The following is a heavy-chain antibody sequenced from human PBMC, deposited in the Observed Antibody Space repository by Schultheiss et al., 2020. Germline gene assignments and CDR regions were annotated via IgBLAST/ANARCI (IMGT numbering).Heavy chain of an antibody. D-gene: IGHD6-13*01. CDR3: TRGRAAAAGSVGGAKYYYYYGMDV. V-gene: IGHV3-74*01. J-gene: IGHJ6*02. CDR2: INSDGSST. CDR1: GFTFSSYW. Sequence: SCAASGFTFSSYWMHWVRQAPGKGLVWVSRINSDGSSTSYADSVKGRFTISRDNAKNTLYLQMNSLRAEDTAVYYCTRGRAAAAGSVGGAKYYYYYGMDVWGQGTTVTVSS.